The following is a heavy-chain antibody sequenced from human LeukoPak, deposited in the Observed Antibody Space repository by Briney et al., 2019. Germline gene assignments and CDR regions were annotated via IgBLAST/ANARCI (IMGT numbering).Heavy chain of an antibody. V-gene: IGHV3-64D*09. CDR3: VNEFGSPGSGMDV. D-gene: IGHD3-10*01. CDR1: GFTFSSYA. Sequence: PGGSLRLSCSASGFTFSSYAMHWVRQAPGKGLEYVSAISSNGGSTYYADSVKGRFTISRDNSKNTLYLQMSSLRAEDTAVYYCVNEFGSPGSGMDVWGQGTTVTVSS. CDR2: ISSNGGST. J-gene: IGHJ6*02.